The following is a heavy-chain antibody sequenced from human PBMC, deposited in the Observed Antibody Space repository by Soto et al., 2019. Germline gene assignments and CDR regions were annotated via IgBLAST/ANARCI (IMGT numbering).Heavy chain of an antibody. CDR1: GDTFTTYD. Sequence: PRASVKVSCKASGDTFTTYDINWVRQATGHGLEWMGWINPNSGNIGYAQRFQGRVTMTRDTAIRKAYMEVSSLRSDDTAVYYCARGRASGSYYLLDYWGQGTSVTFSS. CDR3: ARGRASGSYYLLDY. J-gene: IGHJ4*02. CDR2: INPNSGNI. D-gene: IGHD3-10*01. V-gene: IGHV1-8*01.